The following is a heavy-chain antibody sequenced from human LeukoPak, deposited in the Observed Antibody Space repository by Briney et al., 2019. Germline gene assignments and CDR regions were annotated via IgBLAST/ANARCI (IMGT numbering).Heavy chain of an antibody. V-gene: IGHV3-21*01. Sequence: GGSLRHSCAASGFTFGSYRMDWVRQSPTKGLEWVSSIYSSGRYIYYADSVKGRFTISRDNAKNSLYLQMNSLRAEDTAVYYCARGGGSRDGLTTSFDYWGQGTVVTVSS. CDR2: IYSSGRYI. J-gene: IGHJ4*02. CDR1: GFTFGSYR. CDR3: ARGGGSRDGLTTSFDY. D-gene: IGHD5-24*01.